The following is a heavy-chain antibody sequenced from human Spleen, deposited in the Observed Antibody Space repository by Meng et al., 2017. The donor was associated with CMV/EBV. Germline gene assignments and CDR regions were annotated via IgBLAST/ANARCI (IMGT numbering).Heavy chain of an antibody. D-gene: IGHD3-10*01. CDR1: GFMFSSYW. CDR2: IKQDGSEK. V-gene: IGHV3-7*01. J-gene: IGHJ4*02. CDR3: AREVVRGSYGSGFDF. Sequence: GGSLRLSCAASGFMFSSYWMRWVRQAPGKGLEWVANIKQDGSEKYYVDSVKGRFTISRDNAKNSLYLQMNSLRAEDTAVYYCAREVVRGSYGSGFDFWGQGTLVTVSS.